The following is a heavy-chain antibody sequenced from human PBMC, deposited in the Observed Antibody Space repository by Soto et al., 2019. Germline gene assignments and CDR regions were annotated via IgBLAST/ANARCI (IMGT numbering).Heavy chain of an antibody. Sequence: QVQLVESGGGVVQPGRSLRLSCAASGFTFSSYGMHWVRQAPGKGLEWVAVIWYDGSNKYYADSVKGRFTISRDNSKNTLYLQMNSLRAEDTGVYYGARANDYRNNDPRFDYWGQGTLVTVSS. CDR3: ARANDYRNNDPRFDY. D-gene: IGHD4-4*01. V-gene: IGHV3-33*01. CDR1: GFTFSSYG. J-gene: IGHJ4*02. CDR2: IWYDGSNK.